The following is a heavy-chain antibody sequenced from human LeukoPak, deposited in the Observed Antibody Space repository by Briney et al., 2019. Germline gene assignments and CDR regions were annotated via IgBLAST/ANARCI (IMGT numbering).Heavy chain of an antibody. CDR1: GYSFTGYY. CDR3: ARDYLLYDTSGYYYLLRY. V-gene: IGHV1-2*02. D-gene: IGHD3-22*01. J-gene: IGHJ4*02. CDR2: IDPNSGGT. Sequence: ASVKVSCKASGYSFTGYYIHWVRQAPGQGLEWMGWIDPNSGGTGYAQKFQGRVTMTRDTSISTAYMELSRLRSDDAAVYYCARDYLLYDTSGYYYLLRYGGQGTLVTVSS.